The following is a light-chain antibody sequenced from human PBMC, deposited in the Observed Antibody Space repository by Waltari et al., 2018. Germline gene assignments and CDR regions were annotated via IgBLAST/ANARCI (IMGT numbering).Light chain of an antibody. Sequence: EIVMTQSPVTLSVSPWERATLSCRASQSVSTNLAWYRQRPGQAPRLLMYSASTRASGLPARFSGSGSGTEFTLTISSLHSEDFAVYYCQQYKDWPRTFGQGTKLEI. J-gene: IGKJ2*01. CDR2: SAS. V-gene: IGKV3-15*01. CDR1: QSVSTN. CDR3: QQYKDWPRT.